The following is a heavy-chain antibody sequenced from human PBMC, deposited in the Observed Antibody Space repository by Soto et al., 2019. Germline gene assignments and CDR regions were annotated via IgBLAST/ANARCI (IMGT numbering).Heavy chain of an antibody. J-gene: IGHJ4*02. Sequence: VHLVQSAAEVKNPGASVKVSCKTSGFPFSNFAMHWVRQAPGQRLEWMGWIDAGNGNTYYSERLQGRVTITRDTSATTDNMELKSLRSEETAVYYCASNWFGRYDYWGQGTLVTVSS. V-gene: IGHV1-3*01. CDR3: ASNWFGRYDY. CDR2: IDAGNGNT. CDR1: GFPFSNFA. D-gene: IGHD3-10*01.